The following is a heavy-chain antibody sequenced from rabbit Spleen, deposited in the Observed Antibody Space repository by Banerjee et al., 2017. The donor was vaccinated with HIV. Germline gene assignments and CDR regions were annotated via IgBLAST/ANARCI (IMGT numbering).Heavy chain of an antibody. Sequence: QSLEESGGDLVKPGASLTLTCTASGFSFTYIDYLCWVRQPPGKGPEWIACIDIGSRDFTYYASWAKGRFIISKTSSTTVTLQMTSLTVADTATYFCARDTGSSFSTYGMDLWGQGTLVTVS. V-gene: IGHV1S40*01. CDR1: GFSFTYIDY. CDR3: ARDTGSSFSTYGMDL. D-gene: IGHD8-1*01. CDR2: IDIGSRDFT. J-gene: IGHJ6*01.